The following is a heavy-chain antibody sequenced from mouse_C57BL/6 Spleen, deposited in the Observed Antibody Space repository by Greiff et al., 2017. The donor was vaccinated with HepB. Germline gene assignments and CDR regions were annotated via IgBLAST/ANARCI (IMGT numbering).Heavy chain of an antibody. V-gene: IGHV5-6*01. Sequence: EVNVVESGGDLVKPGGSLKLSCAASGFTFSSYGMSWVRQTPDKRLEWVATISSGGSYTYYPDSVKGRFTISRENAKNTLYLQMSSLKSEDTAMYYCARHHGNFWFAYWGQGTLVTVSA. CDR2: ISSGGSYT. J-gene: IGHJ3*01. CDR3: ARHHGNFWFAY. CDR1: GFTFSSYG. D-gene: IGHD2-1*01.